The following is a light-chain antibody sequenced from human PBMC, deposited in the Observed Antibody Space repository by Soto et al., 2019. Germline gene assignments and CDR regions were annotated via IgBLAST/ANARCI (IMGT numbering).Light chain of an antibody. Sequence: AIQLTQSPSSLSASVGDRVTITCRASQGISSALAWYQQKPGKAPKLLIYDASSLESGVPSRFSGSGSGTDFTLTVSSLQPEDFATHYCQQFNSYRFTFGPGTKVDIK. CDR2: DAS. CDR1: QGISSA. CDR3: QQFNSYRFT. V-gene: IGKV1-13*02. J-gene: IGKJ3*01.